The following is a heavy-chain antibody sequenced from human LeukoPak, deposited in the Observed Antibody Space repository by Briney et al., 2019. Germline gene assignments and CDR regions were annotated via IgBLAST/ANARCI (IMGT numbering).Heavy chain of an antibody. V-gene: IGHV1-2*02. Sequence: GASVKVSCKAAGYTFTGYYMHWVRQGPGQGLEWMGWINPNSGGTNYAQKFQGRVTMTRDTSISTAYMELSRLRSDDTAVYYCASTIPPSYYYYMDVWGKGTTVTVSS. CDR1: GYTFTGYY. CDR2: INPNSGGT. CDR3: ASTIPPSYYYYMDV. J-gene: IGHJ6*03. D-gene: IGHD3-3*01.